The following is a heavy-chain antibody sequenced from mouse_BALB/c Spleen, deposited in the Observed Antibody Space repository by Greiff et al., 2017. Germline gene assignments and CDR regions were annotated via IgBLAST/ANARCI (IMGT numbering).Heavy chain of an antibody. Sequence: VKLQESGPGLVQPSQSLSITCTVSGFSLTSYGVHWVRQSPGKGLEWLGVIWSGGSTDYNAAFISRLSISKDNSKSQVFFKMNSLQADDTAIYYCARTIYDGYYPFAYWGQGTLVTVSA. CDR2: IWSGGST. CDR1: GFSLTSYG. J-gene: IGHJ3*01. D-gene: IGHD2-3*01. V-gene: IGHV2-4-1*01. CDR3: ARTIYDGYYPFAY.